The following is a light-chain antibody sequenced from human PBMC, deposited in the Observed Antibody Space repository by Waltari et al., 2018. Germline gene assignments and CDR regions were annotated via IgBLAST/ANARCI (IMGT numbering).Light chain of an antibody. CDR3: QQTYSTPSCT. Sequence: DIQMTQSPSSLSASVGDRVLITCRPGHSIDSYLNWYQQKPGKAPKLLIYAASSLQSGVPSRFSGSGSGTDFTLTISSLQPEDFATYYCQQTYSTPSCTFGQGTKLEIK. CDR1: HSIDSY. J-gene: IGKJ2*02. V-gene: IGKV1-39*01. CDR2: AAS.